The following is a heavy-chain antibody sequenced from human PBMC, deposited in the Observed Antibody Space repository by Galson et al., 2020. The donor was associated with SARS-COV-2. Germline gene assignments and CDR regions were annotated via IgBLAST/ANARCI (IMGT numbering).Heavy chain of an antibody. Sequence: ETSETLSLTCTVSGGSISSSSYYWGWIRQPPGKGLEWIGSIYYSGSTYYNPSLKSRVTISEDTSKNQFSLKLSSVTAADTAVYYCARLPASSITIVGVVNLVYYFDYWGQGTLVTVSS. CDR1: GGSISSSSYY. CDR3: ARLPASSITIVGVVNLVYYFDY. J-gene: IGHJ4*02. V-gene: IGHV4-39*01. CDR2: IYYSGST. D-gene: IGHD3-3*01.